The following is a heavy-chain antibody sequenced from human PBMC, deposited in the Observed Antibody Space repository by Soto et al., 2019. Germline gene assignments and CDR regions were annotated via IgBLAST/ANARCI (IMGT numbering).Heavy chain of an antibody. CDR3: ARGSSTASWVLQY. CDR1: GGSFSGYF. CDR2: FIPSGGI. Sequence: QVQLQQWGAGLLTPSETLSLTCAVSGGSFSGYFWSWIRQPPGKGLEWIGEFIPSGGINYNPSLXXRXPISVDTSKNQFSLKVTSVTAADRGVYYCARGSSTASWVLQYWGQGSPVTVSS. D-gene: IGHD2-2*01. J-gene: IGHJ1*01. V-gene: IGHV4-34*01.